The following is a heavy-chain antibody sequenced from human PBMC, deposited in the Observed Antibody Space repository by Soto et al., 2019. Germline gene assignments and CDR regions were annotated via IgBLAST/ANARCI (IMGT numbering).Heavy chain of an antibody. J-gene: IGHJ6*02. V-gene: IGHV2-5*02. Sequence: QITLKESGPTLVKPTQTLTLTCTFSGFSLSTSGVGVGWIRQPPGKALEWLALIYWDDDKRYSPSLTSRLTLTKDTYKDQVVLTMPNMDPVDTATYYCAHVLVVVANYGMDVWGQGTTVTVSS. D-gene: IGHD2-15*01. CDR2: IYWDDDK. CDR1: GFSLSTSGVG. CDR3: AHVLVVVANYGMDV.